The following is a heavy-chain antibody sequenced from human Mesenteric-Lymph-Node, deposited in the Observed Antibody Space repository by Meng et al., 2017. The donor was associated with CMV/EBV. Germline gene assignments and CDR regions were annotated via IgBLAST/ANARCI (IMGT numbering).Heavy chain of an antibody. CDR1: GDSLKSGDYY. Sequence: LTCTVSGDSLKSGDYYWTWIRQSPGKGLELIGCIYHNGDTHYNPSLGSRLSLSVDTSKSQFSLKVTSVTAADTAVYFCARGNRGFDYWGQGRLVTVSS. J-gene: IGHJ4*02. V-gene: IGHV4-30-4*08. D-gene: IGHD2/OR15-2a*01. CDR3: ARGNRGFDY. CDR2: IYHNGDT.